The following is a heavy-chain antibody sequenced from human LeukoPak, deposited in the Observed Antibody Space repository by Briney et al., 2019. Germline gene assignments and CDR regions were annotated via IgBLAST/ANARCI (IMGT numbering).Heavy chain of an antibody. J-gene: IGHJ6*03. CDR1: GYRFTGYY. CDR2: INPNSGGT. Sequence: GASVKVSCKTSGYRFTGYYMHWVRQAPGQGLEWMGWINPNSGGTNYAQKFQGRVTMTRDTSISTAYMELSRLRSDDTAVYYCARAGGSGYYYYYYMDVWGKGTTVTVSS. D-gene: IGHD2-15*01. V-gene: IGHV1-2*02. CDR3: ARAGGSGYYYYYYMDV.